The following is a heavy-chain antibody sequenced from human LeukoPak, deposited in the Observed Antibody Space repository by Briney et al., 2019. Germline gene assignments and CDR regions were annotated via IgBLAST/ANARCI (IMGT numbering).Heavy chain of an antibody. D-gene: IGHD4-17*01. V-gene: IGHV3-21*05. CDR1: GFTFSSYS. J-gene: IGHJ4*02. Sequence: GGSLRLSCAASGFTFSSYSMNWVRQAPGKGLEWVSYISSSSSNIYYADSVKGRFTISRDNAKNSLYLQMNSLRVEDTAVYSCARENDGDYYFDYWGQGTLVTVSS. CDR2: ISSSSSNI. CDR3: ARENDGDYYFDY.